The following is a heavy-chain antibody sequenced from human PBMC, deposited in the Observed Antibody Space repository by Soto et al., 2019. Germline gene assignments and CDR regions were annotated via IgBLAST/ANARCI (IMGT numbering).Heavy chain of an antibody. Sequence: PGESLKISCKGSGYSFTSYWISWVRQMPGKGLEWMGRIDPSDSYTNYSPSFQGQVTISADKSISTAYLQWSSLKASDTAMYYCARHSQYYDILTGYYYYGMDVWGQGTTVTVSS. CDR1: GYSFTSYW. D-gene: IGHD3-9*01. V-gene: IGHV5-10-1*04. J-gene: IGHJ6*02. CDR2: IDPSDSYT. CDR3: ARHSQYYDILTGYYYYGMDV.